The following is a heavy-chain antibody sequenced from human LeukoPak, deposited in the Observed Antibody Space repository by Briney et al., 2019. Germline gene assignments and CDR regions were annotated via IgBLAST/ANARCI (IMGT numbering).Heavy chain of an antibody. J-gene: IGHJ4*02. CDR3: ARDRLTSGSYFFDY. CDR1: AFHFRDYS. Sequence: PGGSLRLSCAASAFHFRDYSMHGVRQAPGKGLEWISYISGRSSTIYYADSVRGRFTISRDNAKNSMYLQMNSLRAEDTAVYYCARDRLTSGSYFFDYWGQGTLVTVSS. CDR2: ISGRSSTI. V-gene: IGHV3-48*01. D-gene: IGHD1-26*01.